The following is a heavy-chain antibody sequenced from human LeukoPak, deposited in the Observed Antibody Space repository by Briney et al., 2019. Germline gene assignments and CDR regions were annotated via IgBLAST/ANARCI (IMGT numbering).Heavy chain of an antibody. D-gene: IGHD4-11*01. CDR1: GGSFSGYY. J-gene: IGHJ5*02. CDR3: ARHWLRRQYNWFDP. V-gene: IGHV4-34*01. Sequence: PSETLSLTCAVYGGSFSGYYWSWIRQPPGKGLEWIGEINHSGSTNYNPSLKSRVTISVDTSKNQFSLKLSSVTAADTAVYYCARHWLRRQYNWFDPWGQGTLVTVSS. CDR2: INHSGST.